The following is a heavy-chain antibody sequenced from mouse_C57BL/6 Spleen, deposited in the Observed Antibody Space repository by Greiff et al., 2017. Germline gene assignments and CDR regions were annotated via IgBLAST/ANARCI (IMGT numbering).Heavy chain of an antibody. CDR2: ISDGGSYT. CDR1: GFTFRSYA. D-gene: IGHD3-2*02. J-gene: IGHJ3*01. V-gene: IGHV5-4*01. CDR3: ARDERGYDSSGYGFAD. Sequence: EVKLLESGGCLLNPGWSLKLSCAASGFTFRSYAMSWVRQTPEKRLEWVATISDGGSYTYYPDNVKGRFTISRDNSKNNLYLQMSHLKSEDTAMYYCARDERGYDSSGYGFADWGQGTLVTFSA.